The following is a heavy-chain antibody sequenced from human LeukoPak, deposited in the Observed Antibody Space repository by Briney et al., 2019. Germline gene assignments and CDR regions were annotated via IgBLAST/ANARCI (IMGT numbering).Heavy chain of an antibody. CDR2: INHSGST. CDR1: GGSFSGYY. CDR3: ARAKPYYDFWSGSPTGYFQH. J-gene: IGHJ1*01. V-gene: IGHV4-34*01. Sequence: PSETLSLTCAVNGGSFSGYYWSWIRQPPGKGLEWIGEINHSGSTKYYPSLKSRVTISVDTPKNQFSLKLSSVTAADTAVYYCARAKPYYDFWSGSPTGYFQHWGQGTLVTVSS. D-gene: IGHD3-3*01.